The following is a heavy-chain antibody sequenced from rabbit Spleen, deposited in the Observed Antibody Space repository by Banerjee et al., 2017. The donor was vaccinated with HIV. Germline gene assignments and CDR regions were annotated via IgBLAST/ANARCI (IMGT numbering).Heavy chain of an antibody. V-gene: IGHV1S45*01. CDR3: TRNNGNTGIDLTRLDL. Sequence: QEQLVESGGGLVQPGGSLKLSCKASGFDFSSYGMSWVRQAPGKGPEWIACIYTGSSSGFTYSATWAKGRFTCSKTSSTTVTLQMTSLTVADTATYFCTRNNGNTGIDLTRLDLWGPGTLVTVS. CDR1: GFDFSSYG. J-gene: IGHJ3*01. CDR2: IYTGSSSGFT. D-gene: IGHD7-1*01.